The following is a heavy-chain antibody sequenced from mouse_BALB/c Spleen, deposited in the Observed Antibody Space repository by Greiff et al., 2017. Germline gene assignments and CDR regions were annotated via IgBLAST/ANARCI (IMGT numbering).Heavy chain of an antibody. CDR2: IYPGDGDT. Sequence: QVQLQQSGAELARPGASVKLSCKASGYTFTSYWMQWVKQRPGQGLEWIGAIYPGDGDTRYTQKFKGKATLTADKSSSTAYMQLSSLASEDSAVYYCARGGITTATAMDYWGQGTSVTVSS. V-gene: IGHV1-87*01. D-gene: IGHD1-2*01. J-gene: IGHJ4*01. CDR1: GYTFTSYW. CDR3: ARGGITTATAMDY.